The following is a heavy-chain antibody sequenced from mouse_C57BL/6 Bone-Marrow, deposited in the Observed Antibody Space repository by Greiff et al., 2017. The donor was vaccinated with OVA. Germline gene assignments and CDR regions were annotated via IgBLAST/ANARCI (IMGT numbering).Heavy chain of an antibody. D-gene: IGHD1-1*01. J-gene: IGHJ1*03. CDR2: IDPSDSYT. V-gene: IGHV1-69*01. Sequence: QVQLQQPGAELVMPGASVKLSCKASGYTFTSYWMHWVKQRPGQGLEWIGEIDPSDSYTNYNQKFKGKSTLTVDKSSSTAYMQLSSLTSEDSAVYYCARGHPGSSYWYFDVWGTGTTVTVSS. CDR1: GYTFTSYW. CDR3: ARGHPGSSYWYFDV.